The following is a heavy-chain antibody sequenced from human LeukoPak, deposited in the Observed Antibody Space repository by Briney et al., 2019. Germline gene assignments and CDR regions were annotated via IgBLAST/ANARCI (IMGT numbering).Heavy chain of an antibody. CDR2: TSGSGGST. D-gene: IGHD3-22*01. CDR3: AKSITYYYDSSSSFDN. Sequence: GSLRLSCAASGFTFSSYAMSWVRQAPGKGLEWVSATSGSGGSTYYADSVKGRFTISRDNSKNTLYLQMNSLRAEDTAVYYCAKSITYYYDSSSSFDNWGQGTLVTVSS. J-gene: IGHJ4*02. CDR1: GFTFSSYA. V-gene: IGHV3-23*01.